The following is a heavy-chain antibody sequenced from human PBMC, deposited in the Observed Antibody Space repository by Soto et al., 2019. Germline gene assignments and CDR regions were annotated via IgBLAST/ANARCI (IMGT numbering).Heavy chain of an antibody. J-gene: IGHJ4*02. CDR3: ATAEVDY. Sequence: EVQLVESGGGLVQPGGSLRLSCAASGFTFGNSWMHWVRQAPGKGLEWVSRMNSAGSTTNYADSVKGRFTVSRDNAQYTLYLQMNSMRAEDTAVYYCATAEVDYWGPGTLVTVSS. V-gene: IGHV3-74*01. CDR1: GFTFGNSW. CDR2: MNSAGSTT.